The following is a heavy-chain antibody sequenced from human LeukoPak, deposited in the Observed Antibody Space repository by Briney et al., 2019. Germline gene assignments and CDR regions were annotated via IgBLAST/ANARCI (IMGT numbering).Heavy chain of an antibody. Sequence: ASVKVSCKASGYTFTSYGISWVRQAPGQGLEWMGWINPNSGGTNYAQKFQGRVTMTRDTSISTAYMELSRLRSDDTAVYYCARDQDLSSRGPEPFDYWGQGTLVTVSS. CDR2: INPNSGGT. CDR1: GYTFTSYG. J-gene: IGHJ4*02. CDR3: ARDQDLSSRGPEPFDY. V-gene: IGHV1-2*02. D-gene: IGHD6-13*01.